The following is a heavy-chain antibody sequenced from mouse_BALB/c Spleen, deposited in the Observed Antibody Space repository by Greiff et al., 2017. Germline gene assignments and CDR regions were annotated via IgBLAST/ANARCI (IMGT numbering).Heavy chain of an antibody. CDR1: GFNIKDYY. CDR3: NAGGNHQAMDY. J-gene: IGHJ4*01. CDR2: IDPENGDT. Sequence: VQLKQSGAELVRSGASVKLSCTASGFNIKDYYMHWVKQRPEQGLEWIGWIDPENGDTEYAPKFQGKATMTADTSSNTAYLQLSSLTSEDTAVYYCNAGGNHQAMDYWGQGTSVTVSS. D-gene: IGHD2-1*01. V-gene: IGHV14-4*02.